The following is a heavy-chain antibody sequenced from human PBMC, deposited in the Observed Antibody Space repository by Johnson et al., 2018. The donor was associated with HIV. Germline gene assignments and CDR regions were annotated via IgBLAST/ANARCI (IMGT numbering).Heavy chain of an antibody. D-gene: IGHD2-15*01. CDR3: ARAPLYCSGGSCYSGVMIVGAFDI. CDR1: GFTFDDYG. J-gene: IGHJ3*02. Sequence: EVQLVESGGGVVRPGGALRLACVASGFTFDDYGMSWVRQAPGKGLEWVSGINWNGGSTGYADSVKGRFTISRDNAKNSLYLQMNSLRAEDTALYYCARAPLYCSGGSCYSGVMIVGAFDIWGQGTMVTVSS. V-gene: IGHV3-20*04. CDR2: INWNGGST.